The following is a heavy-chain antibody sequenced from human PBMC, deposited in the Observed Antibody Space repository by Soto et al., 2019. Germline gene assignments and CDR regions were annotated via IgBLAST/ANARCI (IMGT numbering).Heavy chain of an antibody. J-gene: IGHJ3*02. Sequence: QVQLQESGPGLVKPSGTLSLTCAVSGVSISSSNWWSWVRQPPGKGLEWLGEIYHSGSINYNPSLTTRVTRSVAKPKYHFSLSLRPVAAADTAEYYCARLADIRGRGKMVAVS. CDR1: GVSISSSNW. CDR3: ARLADI. CDR2: IYHSGSI. V-gene: IGHV4-4*02.